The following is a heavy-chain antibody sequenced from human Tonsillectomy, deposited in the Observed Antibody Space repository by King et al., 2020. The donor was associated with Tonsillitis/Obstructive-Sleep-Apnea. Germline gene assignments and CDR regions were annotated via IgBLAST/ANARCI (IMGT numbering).Heavy chain of an antibody. J-gene: IGHJ6*02. CDR3: STGLGYLAPFRLYGMDV. V-gene: IGHV3-15*07. CDR1: GFTVTNAW. CDR2: IKSNTDGGTT. D-gene: IGHD3-16*01. Sequence: VQLVESGGGLVKPGGSLRLSCAASGFTVTNAWMNWVRQAPGKGLEWVGRIKSNTDGGTTDYAAPVKGRFTISRDDSKNTLYLQMNSLKTEDTAVYYCSTGLGYLAPFRLYGMDVWGQGTTVTVSS.